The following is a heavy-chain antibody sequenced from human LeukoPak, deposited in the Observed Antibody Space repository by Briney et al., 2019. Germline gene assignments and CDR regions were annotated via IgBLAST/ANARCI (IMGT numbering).Heavy chain of an antibody. CDR3: ARDEVPGAFDI. J-gene: IGHJ3*02. CDR2: IYSGGST. Sequence: GGSLRLSCAASGFTDSSNYMSWVRQAPGKGLEWVSVIYSGGSTYYADSVKGRFAISRDNSKNTLYLQMNSLRAEDTAVYYCARDEVPGAFDIWGQGTMVTVSS. V-gene: IGHV3-66*01. CDR1: GFTDSSNY.